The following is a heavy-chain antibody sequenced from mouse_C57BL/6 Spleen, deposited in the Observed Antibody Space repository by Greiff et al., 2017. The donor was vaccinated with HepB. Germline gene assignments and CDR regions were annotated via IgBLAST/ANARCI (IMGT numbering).Heavy chain of an antibody. J-gene: IGHJ1*03. Sequence: EVQLQQSGPELVKPGASVKISCKASGYTFTDYYMNWVKQSHGKSLEWIGDINPNNGGTSYNQKFKGKATLTVDKSSSTAYMELRSLTSEDSAVYYSAKDSSLPGRFDVWGTGTTVTVSS. V-gene: IGHV1-26*01. CDR1: GYTFTDYY. D-gene: IGHD6-1*01. CDR3: AKDSSLPGRFDV. CDR2: INPNNGGT.